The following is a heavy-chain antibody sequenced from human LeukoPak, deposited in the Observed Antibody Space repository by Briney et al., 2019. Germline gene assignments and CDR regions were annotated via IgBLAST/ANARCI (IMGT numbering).Heavy chain of an antibody. CDR1: GASLSSYS. J-gene: IGHJ3*02. Sequence: PSEALSLTCTVSGASLSSYSWSWIRQPAGKGLEWIGRIYSSGSTNYNPSLKSRVTMSADTSKNHFSLRLSSVTAADTAVYYCARDPAPDAFDIWGQGTMVTVSS. CDR3: ARDPAPDAFDI. CDR2: IYSSGST. V-gene: IGHV4-4*07.